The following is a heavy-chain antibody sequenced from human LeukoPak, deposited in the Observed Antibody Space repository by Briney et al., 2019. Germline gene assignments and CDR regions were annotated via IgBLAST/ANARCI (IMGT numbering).Heavy chain of an antibody. CDR2: INHSGST. CDR1: GGSFSGYY. D-gene: IGHD4-23*01. Sequence: SETLSLTCAVYGGSFSGYYWSWIRQPPGKGLEWIGEINHSGSTNYNPSLKSRVTISVDTSKNQFSLKLSSVTAADTAVYFCARFSPRAVGNYLDSWGQGTLVTVSS. J-gene: IGHJ4*02. V-gene: IGHV4-34*01. CDR3: ARFSPRAVGNYLDS.